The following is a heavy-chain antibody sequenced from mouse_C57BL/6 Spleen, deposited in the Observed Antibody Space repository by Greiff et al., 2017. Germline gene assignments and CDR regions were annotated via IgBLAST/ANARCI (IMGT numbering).Heavy chain of an antibody. Sequence: QVQLQQPGAELVMPGASVKLSCKASGYTFTSSWMHWVQQRPGQGLEWIGEIDPSDSYTNYNQKFKGKSTLTVDKSSSTAYMQLSSLTSEDSAVYYCARSTVVARWYFDVWGTGTTVTVSS. V-gene: IGHV1-69*01. D-gene: IGHD1-1*01. CDR1: GYTFTSSW. CDR2: IDPSDSYT. CDR3: ARSTVVARWYFDV. J-gene: IGHJ1*03.